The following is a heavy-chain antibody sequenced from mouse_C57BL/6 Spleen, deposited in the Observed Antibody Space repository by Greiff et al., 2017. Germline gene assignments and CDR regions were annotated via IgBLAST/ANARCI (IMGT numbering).Heavy chain of an antibody. D-gene: IGHD1-1*01. CDR2: IDPENGDT. CDR1: GFNIKDDY. J-gene: IGHJ3*01. CDR3: TSFTTVVATGAY. V-gene: IGHV14-4*01. Sequence: VQLQQSGAELVRPGASVKLSCTASGFNIKDDYMHWVKQRPEQGLEWIGWIDPENGDTEYASKFQGKATRTADTSSNTTYLQLSSLTSEDTAVYYCTSFTTVVATGAYWGQGTLVTVSA.